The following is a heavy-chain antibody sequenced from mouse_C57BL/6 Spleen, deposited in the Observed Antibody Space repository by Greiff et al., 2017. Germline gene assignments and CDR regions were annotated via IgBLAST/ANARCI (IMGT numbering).Heavy chain of an antibody. Sequence: VQLQQPGAELVKPGASVKLSCKASGYTFTSYWMQWVKQRPGQGLEWIGEIDPSDSYTNYNQKFKGKATLTVDTSSSTAYMQLSSLTSEDSAVYYCARSTVDYWGQGTTLTVSS. CDR1: GYTFTSYW. CDR2: IDPSDSYT. D-gene: IGHD4-1*02. CDR3: ARSTVDY. J-gene: IGHJ2*01. V-gene: IGHV1-50*01.